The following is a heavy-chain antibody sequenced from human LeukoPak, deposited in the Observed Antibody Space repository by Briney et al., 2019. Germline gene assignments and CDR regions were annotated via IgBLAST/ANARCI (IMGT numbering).Heavy chain of an antibody. J-gene: IGHJ4*02. D-gene: IGHD5-24*01. CDR2: ITGSGGST. CDR3: AKDDGYNFFVY. V-gene: IGHV3-23*01. CDR1: GFTFSTYP. Sequence: GGSLRLSCAASGFTFSTYPMSWVRQAPGKGLEWVSFITGSGGSTYHADSVKGRFTISRDNSKNTLYLQMNSLRAEDTDVYYCAKDDGYNFFVYWGQGTLVTVSS.